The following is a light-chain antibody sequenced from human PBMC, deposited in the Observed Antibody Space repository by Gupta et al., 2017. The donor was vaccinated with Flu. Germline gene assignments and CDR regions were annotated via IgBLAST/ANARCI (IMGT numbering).Light chain of an antibody. CDR1: QSITSW. J-gene: IGKJ1*01. V-gene: IGKV1-5*03. CDR2: QAS. Sequence: DIQMTQSPSTLSASVGDSVTITCRASQSITSWLAWYQQKPRKAPKLLIYQASTLGSGVPSRFSGSGSGTEFTLTITSLQPDDFATYYCQQYSSYSTFGQGTKVE. CDR3: QQYSSYST.